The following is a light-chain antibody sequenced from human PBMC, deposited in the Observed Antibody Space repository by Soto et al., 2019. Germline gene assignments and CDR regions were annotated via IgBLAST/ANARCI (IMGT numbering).Light chain of an antibody. V-gene: IGKV3-20*01. CDR3: QLYGSSPRT. J-gene: IGKJ1*01. CDR2: GAS. Sequence: EVVLTQSPGTLSLSRGERASLSCRASQSVSSSYLAWYQQKPGQAPRLLIYGASSRATGIPDRFSGSGSGTDFTLTISRLEPEDFAVYYCQLYGSSPRTFGQGTKVDIK. CDR1: QSVSSSY.